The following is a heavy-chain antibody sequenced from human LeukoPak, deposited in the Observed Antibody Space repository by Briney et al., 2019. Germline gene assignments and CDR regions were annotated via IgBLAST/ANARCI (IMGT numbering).Heavy chain of an antibody. Sequence: GGSLRLSCAASGFTFSSYGMHWVRQAPGKGLEWVAVISYDGSNKYYADSVKGRFTISRDNSKNTLYLQMNSLRAEDTAVYYCAKGLWYYYDRSGYVDYWGQGTLVTVSS. V-gene: IGHV3-30*18. J-gene: IGHJ4*02. CDR1: GFTFSSYG. CDR3: AKGLWYYYDRSGYVDY. CDR2: ISYDGSNK. D-gene: IGHD3-22*01.